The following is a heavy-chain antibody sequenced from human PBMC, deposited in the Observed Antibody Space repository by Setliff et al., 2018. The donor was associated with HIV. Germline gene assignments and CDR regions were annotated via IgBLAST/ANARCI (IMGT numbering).Heavy chain of an antibody. J-gene: IGHJ5*02. CDR1: GFSIGTLGMC. V-gene: IGHV4-39*07. CDR2: MHNSGST. Sequence: GSGPTLVNPTQTLTLTCTVSGFSIGTLGMCVGWIRQPPGKGLEWIGSMHNSGSTYYNPSVKSRVTISVDTSKNQFSLKLSSVTAADTAVYYCVRGGDSSSWYWGRWFYPWGQGTLVTVSS. CDR3: VRGGDSSSWYWGRWFYP. D-gene: IGHD6-13*01.